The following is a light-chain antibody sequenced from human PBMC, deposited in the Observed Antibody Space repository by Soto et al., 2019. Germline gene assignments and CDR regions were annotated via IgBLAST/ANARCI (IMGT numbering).Light chain of an antibody. V-gene: IGKV1-5*01. CDR3: QQYNTYSIT. CDR1: QSISSW. J-gene: IGKJ5*01. CDR2: DAF. Sequence: IQMTQSPSTLSASVGDRVTITCRASQSISSWLAWYQQKPGKAPNLLIHDAFSLQSGVPSRFSGSRSGTEFTLTISSLQPDDFATYYCQQYNTYSITFGQGTRLEIK.